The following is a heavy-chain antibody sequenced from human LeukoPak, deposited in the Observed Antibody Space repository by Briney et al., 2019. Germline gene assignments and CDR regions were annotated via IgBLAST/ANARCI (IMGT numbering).Heavy chain of an antibody. CDR2: INQDGSEK. CDR3: ARDRGYSTFDM. D-gene: IGHD5-18*01. J-gene: IGHJ3*02. V-gene: IGHV3-7*05. Sequence: PGGPLRLSCVASGFTFSSYWMGWVRQAPGKGLEWVANINQDGSEKNYVDSVKGRFTISRDNAKNSLCLQMNSLRAEDTAVYYCARDRGYSTFDMWGQGTMVTVSS. CDR1: GFTFSSYW.